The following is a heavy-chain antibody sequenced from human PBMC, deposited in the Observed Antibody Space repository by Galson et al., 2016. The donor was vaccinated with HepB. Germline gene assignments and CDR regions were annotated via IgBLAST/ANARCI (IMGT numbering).Heavy chain of an antibody. CDR2: ISWYGRSP. CDR1: GFTFDDYT. Sequence: SLRLSCAASGFTFDDYTMHWVRQVPGKGLEWVALISWYGRSPDYADSVRGRFTISRDNRQNILYLQMNSLTTEDTALYYCGKDWGSLWESSGKGMDVWGQGTTVIVSS. V-gene: IGHV3-43*01. CDR3: GKDWGSLWESSGKGMDV. J-gene: IGHJ6*02. D-gene: IGHD3-10*01.